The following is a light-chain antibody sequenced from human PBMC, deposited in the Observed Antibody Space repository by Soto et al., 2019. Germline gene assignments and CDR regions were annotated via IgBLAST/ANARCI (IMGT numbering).Light chain of an antibody. CDR2: GTA. J-gene: IGKJ1*01. CDR3: QHYNSYGT. V-gene: IGKV3-15*01. Sequence: EIVLMQSPGTLSLSPGERATVSCRASQSVSSNLAWYQQKPGQAPRHLMDGTATRATGIPPRFSGSGSGTEFTLTISNLQPDDFATYYCQHYNSYGTFRQGTKV. CDR1: QSVSSN.